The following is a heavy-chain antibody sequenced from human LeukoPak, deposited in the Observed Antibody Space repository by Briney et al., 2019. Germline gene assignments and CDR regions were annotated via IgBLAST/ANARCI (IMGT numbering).Heavy chain of an antibody. D-gene: IGHD3-10*01. V-gene: IGHV3-23*01. Sequence: GGSLRLSCAASGFTFSSYAMSWVRQAPGKGLEWVSAISGSGGSTYYADSVKGRFTISRDNSKNTLYLQMNSLRAEDTAVYYCARKDELLWFGELLGAAFDIWGQGTMVTVSS. J-gene: IGHJ3*02. CDR1: GFTFSSYA. CDR2: ISGSGGST. CDR3: ARKDELLWFGELLGAAFDI.